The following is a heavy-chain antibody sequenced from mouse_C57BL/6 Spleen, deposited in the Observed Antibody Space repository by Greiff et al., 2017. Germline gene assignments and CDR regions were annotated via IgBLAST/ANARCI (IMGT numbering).Heavy chain of an antibody. D-gene: IGHD1-1*01. J-gene: IGHJ4*01. V-gene: IGHV1-76*01. CDR2: IYPGSGNS. CDR1: GYTFTDYY. CDR3: ARGDYGTDYYAMDY. Sequence: VKLQESGAELVRPGASVKLSCKASGYTFTDYYINWVKQRPGQGLEWIARIYPGSGNSYSNEKFTVKATLTTDKSSCTAYMQLSSLTSEDSAVYFCARGDYGTDYYAMDYWGQGTSVTVSS.